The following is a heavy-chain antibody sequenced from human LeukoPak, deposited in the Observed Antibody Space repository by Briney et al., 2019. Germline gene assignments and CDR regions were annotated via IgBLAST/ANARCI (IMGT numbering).Heavy chain of an antibody. CDR2: IYPGDFDT. CDR3: ARSSDGDDLRYPHY. CDR1: GYSFTSYW. V-gene: IGHV5-51*01. J-gene: IGHJ4*02. D-gene: IGHD4-17*01. Sequence: GESLRISCKGSGYSFTSYWISWVRQTPGKGLEWMGIIYPGDFDTRYSPSFQGQVTISADKSISTAYLQWSSLKASDTAMYYCARSSDGDDLRYPHYWGQGTLVTVSS.